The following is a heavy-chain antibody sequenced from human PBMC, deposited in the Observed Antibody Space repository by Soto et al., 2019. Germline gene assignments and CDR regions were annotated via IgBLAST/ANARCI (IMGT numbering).Heavy chain of an antibody. CDR2: IKSKSDGGTT. V-gene: IGHV3-15*01. Sequence: AGGSLRLSCAASGFTFSDAWMSWVRQAPGKGLDWVGRIKSKSDGGTTEYAAPVRGRFTISRDDSKNTLYLQMNSLKTEDTAVYSCPTDLWRIAVVVGSTGYFNPWGQRTPVTVSS. D-gene: IGHD2-15*01. CDR3: PTDLWRIAVVVGSTGYFNP. J-gene: IGHJ5*02. CDR1: GFTFSDAW.